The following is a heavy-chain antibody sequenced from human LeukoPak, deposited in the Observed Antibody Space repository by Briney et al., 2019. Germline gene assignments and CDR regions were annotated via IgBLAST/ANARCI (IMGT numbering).Heavy chain of an antibody. D-gene: IGHD3-10*01. CDR3: VKDLAGTYSFDY. J-gene: IGHJ4*02. CDR1: GFIFSSDN. CDR2: ISKNEDST. V-gene: IGHV3-64D*06. Sequence: GGPLRLSCSASGFIFSSDNMHWVRQAPGKGLEYVSGISKNEDSTFYADSMQARFTISRDNYNNKLFLQMNSVRPEDTAVYFCVKDLAGTYSFDYWGQGARVTVSS.